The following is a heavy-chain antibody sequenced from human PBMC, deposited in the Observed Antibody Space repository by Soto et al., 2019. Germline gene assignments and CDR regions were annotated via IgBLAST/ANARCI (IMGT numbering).Heavy chain of an antibody. V-gene: IGHV3-30-3*01. CDR3: ARGEADYYYYYGMDV. D-gene: IGHD6-13*01. CDR2: ISYDGSNK. CDR1: GFTFSSYA. Sequence: GGSLRLSCAASGFTFSSYAMHWVRQAPGKGLEWVAVISYDGSNKYYADSVKGRFTISRDNSKNTLYLQMNSLRAEDTAVYYCARGEADYYYYYGMDVWGQGTTVTVSS. J-gene: IGHJ6*02.